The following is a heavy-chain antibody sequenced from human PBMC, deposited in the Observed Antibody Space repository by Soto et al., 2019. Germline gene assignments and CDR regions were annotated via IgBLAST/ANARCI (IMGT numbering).Heavy chain of an antibody. CDR1: GGSISSYY. Sequence: SETLSLTCTVSGGSISSYYWSWIRQPPGKGLEWIGYIYYSGSTNYNPPLKSRVTISVDTSKNQFSLKLSSVTAADTAVYYCARDRYDFWSGPYFDYWGQGTLVTVSS. D-gene: IGHD3-3*01. CDR2: IYYSGST. V-gene: IGHV4-59*01. J-gene: IGHJ4*02. CDR3: ARDRYDFWSGPYFDY.